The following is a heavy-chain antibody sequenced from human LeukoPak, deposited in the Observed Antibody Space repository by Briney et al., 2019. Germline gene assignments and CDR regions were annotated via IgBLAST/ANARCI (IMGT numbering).Heavy chain of an antibody. J-gene: IGHJ6*03. D-gene: IGHD1-1*01. Sequence: SETLSLTCTVSGGSISSYYWSWIRQPPGKGLEWIGYIYYSGSTNYNPSLKSRVTISVDTSKNQFSLKLSSVTAADTAVYYCAREFLEPRYYYYYYYMDVWGKGTTVTVSS. CDR2: IYYSGST. V-gene: IGHV4-59*01. CDR1: GGSISSYY. CDR3: AREFLEPRYYYYYYYMDV.